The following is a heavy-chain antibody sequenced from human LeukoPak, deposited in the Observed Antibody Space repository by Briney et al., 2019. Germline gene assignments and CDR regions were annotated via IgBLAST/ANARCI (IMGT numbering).Heavy chain of an antibody. Sequence: PGGSLRLSCAASGFTFSSYAMHWVRQAPGKGLEWVAVISYDGSNKYYADSVKGRFTISRDNSKNTLYLQMNSLRAEDTAVYYCARERSSEGLDAFDIWDQGTMVTVSS. CDR1: GFTFSSYA. CDR3: ARERSSEGLDAFDI. CDR2: ISYDGSNK. V-gene: IGHV3-30-3*01. D-gene: IGHD6-25*01. J-gene: IGHJ3*02.